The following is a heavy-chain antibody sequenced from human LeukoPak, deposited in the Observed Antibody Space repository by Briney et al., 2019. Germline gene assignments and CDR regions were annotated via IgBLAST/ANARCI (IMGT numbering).Heavy chain of an antibody. Sequence: GGSLRLSCAASGFTFSTYAMTWVRQAPGKGLEWVSTISGSGGGTSSADSVKGRFTISRDNSKNTLYLQMNSLRAEDTAVYYCAKDPYYDSSGYSFGLNNWFDPWGQGTLVTVSS. CDR3: AKDPYYDSSGYSFGLNNWFDP. CDR2: ISGSGGGT. D-gene: IGHD3-22*01. CDR1: GFTFSTYA. V-gene: IGHV3-23*01. J-gene: IGHJ5*02.